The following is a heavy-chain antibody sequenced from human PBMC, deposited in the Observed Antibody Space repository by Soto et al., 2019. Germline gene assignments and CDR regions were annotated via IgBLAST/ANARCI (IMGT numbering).Heavy chain of an antibody. CDR1: GYTFTSYG. CDR3: ARVFGGYDSSGYYFDY. Sequence: GASVKVSCKASGYTFTSYGISWVRQAPGQGLEWMGWISAYNGNTNYAQKLQGRVTMTTDTSTSTAYMELRSLRSDDTAVYYCARVFGGYDSSGYYFDYWGQGTLVTVSS. V-gene: IGHV1-18*01. CDR2: ISAYNGNT. D-gene: IGHD3-22*01. J-gene: IGHJ4*02.